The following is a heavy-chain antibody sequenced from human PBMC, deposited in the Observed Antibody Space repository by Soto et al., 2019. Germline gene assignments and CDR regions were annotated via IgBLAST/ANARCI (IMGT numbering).Heavy chain of an antibody. CDR1: GFTFSDYY. CDR3: ARVSHLNYYYYYYMDL. CDR2: ISSSGSNI. V-gene: IGHV3-11*01. D-gene: IGHD3-3*02. J-gene: IGHJ6*03. Sequence: QVQLVESGGGLVKPGGALRLSCAASGFTFSDYYMSWIRQAPGKGLEWVSYISSSGSNIYYADSVKGRFTISRDNAKNSQYLQMNSLRAEDTAVYYCARVSHLNYYYYYYMDLWGKGTTVTVSS.